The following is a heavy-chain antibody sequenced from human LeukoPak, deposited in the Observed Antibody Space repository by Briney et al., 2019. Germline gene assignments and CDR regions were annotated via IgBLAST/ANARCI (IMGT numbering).Heavy chain of an antibody. D-gene: IGHD3-22*01. CDR3: AKVGYYDSSGYLDY. V-gene: IGHV3-30*02. J-gene: IGHJ4*02. Sequence: PGGSLRLSCAASGFTFSSYGMHWVRQAPGKGLEWVAFIRYDGSNKYYADSVKGRFTISRDNSKNTLYLQMNSLRAEDTAVYYCAKVGYYDSSGYLDYWGQGTLVTVSS. CDR1: GFTFSSYG. CDR2: IRYDGSNK.